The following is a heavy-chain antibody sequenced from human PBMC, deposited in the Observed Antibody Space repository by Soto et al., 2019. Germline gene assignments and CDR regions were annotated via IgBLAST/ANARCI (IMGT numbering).Heavy chain of an antibody. CDR2: ISGSGGST. V-gene: IGHV3-23*01. CDR1: ACIFRTSA. J-gene: IGHJ4*02. CDR3: ARLSSAKYFTDH. D-gene: IGHD3-22*01. Sequence: GSRRLSCASSACIFRTSAMIWVPQSQGKGLEWVSAISGSGGSTYYADSVKGRFTVSRDNSKNTLYLQMNSLRAEDTAVYYGARLSSAKYFTDHWGQAPLGTGS.